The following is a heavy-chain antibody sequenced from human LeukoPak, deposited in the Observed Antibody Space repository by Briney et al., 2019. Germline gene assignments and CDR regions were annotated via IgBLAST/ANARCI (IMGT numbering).Heavy chain of an antibody. J-gene: IGHJ4*02. D-gene: IGHD1-14*01. V-gene: IGHV3-30*02. Sequence: PGGSLRLSCAASGFTFSSYGMHWVRQAPGKGLEWVAFIRYDGSNKYYADSVKGRFTISRDNSKNTLYLQMNSLRAEDTAVYYCARARDRTRLVDYWGQGTLVTVSS. CDR2: IRYDGSNK. CDR3: ARARDRTRLVDY. CDR1: GFTFSSYG.